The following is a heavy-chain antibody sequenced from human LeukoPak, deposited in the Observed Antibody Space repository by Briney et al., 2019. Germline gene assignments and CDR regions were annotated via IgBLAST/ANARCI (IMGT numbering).Heavy chain of an antibody. D-gene: IGHD5-24*01. Sequence: SVKVSCKASGGTFSSYAISWVRQAPGQGLEWMGRIVPILGIANYAQKFQGRVTITADKSTSTAYMELSSLRSEDTAVYYCASEGGDVYKQAGYLYYFDYWGQGTLVTVSS. CDR2: IVPILGIA. V-gene: IGHV1-69*04. CDR3: ASEGGDVYKQAGYLYYFDY. J-gene: IGHJ4*02. CDR1: GGTFSSYA.